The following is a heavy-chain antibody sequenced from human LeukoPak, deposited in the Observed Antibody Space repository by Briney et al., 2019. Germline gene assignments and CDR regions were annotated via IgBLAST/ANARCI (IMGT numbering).Heavy chain of an antibody. Sequence: PGRSLRLSCAASGFTFSSYAMHWVRQAPGKGLEWVAVISYDGSNKYYADSVKGRFTISRDNSKNTLYLQMNSLRAEDTAVYYCARDRIVVAGPFSYWGQGTLVTVSS. CDR3: ARDRIVVAGPFSY. J-gene: IGHJ4*02. V-gene: IGHV3-30-3*01. CDR2: ISYDGSNK. CDR1: GFTFSSYA. D-gene: IGHD6-19*01.